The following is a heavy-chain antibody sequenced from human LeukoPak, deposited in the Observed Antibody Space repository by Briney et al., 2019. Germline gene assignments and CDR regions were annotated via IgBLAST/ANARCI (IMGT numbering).Heavy chain of an antibody. J-gene: IGHJ6*02. CDR3: ARDPGFARHYYYGMDV. CDR1: GFTFSSYA. Sequence: GGSLRLSCAASGFTFSSYAMSWVRQAPGKGLEWVSAISGSGGSTYYADSVKGRFTISRDNSKNTLYLQMNSLRAEDTAVYYCARDPGFARHYYYGMDVWGQGTTVTVSS. V-gene: IGHV3-23*01. CDR2: ISGSGGST. D-gene: IGHD5-12*01.